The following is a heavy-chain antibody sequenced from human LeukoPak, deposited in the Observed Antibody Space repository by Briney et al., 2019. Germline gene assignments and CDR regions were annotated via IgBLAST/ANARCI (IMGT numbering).Heavy chain of an antibody. Sequence: SVKVSCKASGGTFSSYAMSWVRQSPGQGLEWMGRIIPNFATANYAQKFQGRVTITTDEPTSTAYMELSSLRPEDTAVYYCASEGRIQRSWFDPWGQGTLVTVSS. J-gene: IGHJ5*02. CDR1: GGTFSSYA. CDR3: ASEGRIQRSWFDP. D-gene: IGHD5-18*01. CDR2: IIPNFATA. V-gene: IGHV1-69*05.